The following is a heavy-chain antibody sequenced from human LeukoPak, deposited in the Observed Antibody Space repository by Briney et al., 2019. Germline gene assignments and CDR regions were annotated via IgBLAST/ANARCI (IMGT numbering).Heavy chain of an antibody. J-gene: IGHJ4*02. CDR2: IYYSGST. V-gene: IGHV4-30-4*08. Sequence: SETLSLTCTVSGGSISSGDYYWSWIRQPPGKGLEWIGYIYYSGSTYYNPSLKSRVTISVDTSKNQLSLKLSSVTAADTAVYYCARGPPYRTYYYDTPYYFDYWGQGTLVTVSS. CDR1: GGSISSGDYY. CDR3: ARGPPYRTYYYDTPYYFDY. D-gene: IGHD3-22*01.